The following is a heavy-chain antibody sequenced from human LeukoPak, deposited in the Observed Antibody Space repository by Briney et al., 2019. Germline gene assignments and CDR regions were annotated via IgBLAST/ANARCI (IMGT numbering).Heavy chain of an antibody. CDR1: GFTFSSYA. Sequence: GSLRLSCAASGFTFSSYAMSWVRQAPGKGLEWVSAISGSGGSTYYADSVKGRFTISRDNSKNTLYLQMNSLRAEDTAVYYCAKDFGSGWWSMGFWFDPWGQGTLVTVSS. D-gene: IGHD2-8*02. V-gene: IGHV3-23*01. CDR3: AKDFGSGWWSMGFWFDP. CDR2: ISGSGGST. J-gene: IGHJ5*02.